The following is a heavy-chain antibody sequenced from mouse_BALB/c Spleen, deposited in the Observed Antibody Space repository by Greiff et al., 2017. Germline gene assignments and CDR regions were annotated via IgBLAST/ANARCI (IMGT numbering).Heavy chain of an antibody. CDR1: GYTFTSYN. Sequence: QVQLQQPGAELVKPGASVKMSCKASGYTFTSYNMHWVKQTPGQGLEWIGAIYPGNGDTSYNQKFKGKATLTADKSSSTAYMQLSSLTSEDSAVYYCARSNGKRLWMDYGGQGSAGT. J-gene: IGHJ4*01. CDR2: IYPGNGDT. CDR3: ARSNGKRLWMDY. D-gene: IGHD2-1*01. V-gene: IGHV1-12*01.